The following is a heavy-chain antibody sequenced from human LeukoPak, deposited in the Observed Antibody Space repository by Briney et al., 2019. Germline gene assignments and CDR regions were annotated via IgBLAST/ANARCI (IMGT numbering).Heavy chain of an antibody. Sequence: GGFLRLSCEASGFTVSSNYMSWVRQAPGKGLEWVSVIYSGGSTYYADSVKGRFTISRDNSKNTLYLQMNSLRAEDTAVYYCAARSRGGWSGLGYWGQGTLVTVSS. D-gene: IGHD6-19*01. CDR2: IYSGGST. V-gene: IGHV3-66*01. CDR1: GFTVSSNY. J-gene: IGHJ4*02. CDR3: AARSRGGWSGLGY.